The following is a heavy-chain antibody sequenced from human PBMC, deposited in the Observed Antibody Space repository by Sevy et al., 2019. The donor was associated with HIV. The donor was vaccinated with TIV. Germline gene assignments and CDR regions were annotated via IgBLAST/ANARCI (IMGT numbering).Heavy chain of an antibody. CDR2: ITSGSTYI. Sequence: GGSLRLSCAASGFTFNSYTMNWVRQAPGKGLEWVSSITSGSTYIYYPDSVKGRFTISRDNAKNSLYLQMNSLRAEDTAVYYSARDGGCSSTSCLLYFDYWGQGSLVTVSS. CDR1: GFTFNSYT. D-gene: IGHD2-2*01. V-gene: IGHV3-21*01. J-gene: IGHJ4*02. CDR3: ARDGGCSSTSCLLYFDY.